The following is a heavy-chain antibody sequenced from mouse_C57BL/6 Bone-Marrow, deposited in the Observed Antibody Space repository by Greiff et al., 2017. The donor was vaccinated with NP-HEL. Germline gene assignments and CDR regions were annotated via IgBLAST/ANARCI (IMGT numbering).Heavy chain of an antibody. CDR1: GFTFSDYG. V-gene: IGHV5-17*01. D-gene: IGHD1-1*01. J-gene: IGHJ2*01. CDR3: AKIYGSSSSYYFDY. CDR2: ISSGSSTI. Sequence: EVKLMESGGGLVKPGGSLKLSCAASGFTFSDYGMHWVRQAPEKGLGWVAYISSGSSTISYADTVKGRFTISRDNAKNTLFLQMTSLRSEDTAMYYCAKIYGSSSSYYFDYWGQGTTLTVSS.